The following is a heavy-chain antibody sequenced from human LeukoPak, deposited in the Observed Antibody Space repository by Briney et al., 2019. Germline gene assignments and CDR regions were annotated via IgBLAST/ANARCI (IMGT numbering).Heavy chain of an antibody. CDR2: MNPNSGNT. D-gene: IGHD6-6*01. V-gene: IGHV1-8*01. J-gene: IGHJ6*02. CDR1: GYTFTSYD. Sequence: ASVKVSCKASGYTFTSYDINWVRQATGQGLEWMGWMNPNSGNTGYAQKFQGRVTMTRNTSISTAYMELSSLRSEDTAVYYCARGESSIAALDYYYGMDVWGQGTTVTVSS. CDR3: ARGESSIAALDYYYGMDV.